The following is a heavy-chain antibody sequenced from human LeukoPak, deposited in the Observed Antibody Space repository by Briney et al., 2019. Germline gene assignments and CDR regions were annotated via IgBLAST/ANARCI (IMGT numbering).Heavy chain of an antibody. J-gene: IGHJ4*02. CDR2: ISGSGGST. CDR1: GFTFSNHW. Sequence: GGSLRLSCEASGFTFSNHWMHWVRQAPGKGLEWVSAISGSGGSTYYADSVKGRFTTSRDNSKNTLYLQMNSLRAEDTAVYYCAKVDYYDSSGYYSWGQGTLVTVSS. CDR3: AKVDYYDSSGYYS. D-gene: IGHD3-22*01. V-gene: IGHV3-23*01.